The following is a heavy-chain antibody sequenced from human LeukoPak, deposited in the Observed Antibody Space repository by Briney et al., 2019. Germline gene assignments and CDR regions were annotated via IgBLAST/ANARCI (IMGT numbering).Heavy chain of an antibody. Sequence: ASVKVSCKASGYTFTSYDINWVRQATGQGLEWMGWMNPNSGNTGYAQKFQGRVTITRNTSISTAYMELSSLRSEDTAVYYCARGLPAATHYYYYMDVWGKGTTVTVSS. D-gene: IGHD2-2*01. CDR1: GYTFTSYD. V-gene: IGHV1-8*03. CDR3: ARGLPAATHYYYYMDV. J-gene: IGHJ6*03. CDR2: MNPNSGNT.